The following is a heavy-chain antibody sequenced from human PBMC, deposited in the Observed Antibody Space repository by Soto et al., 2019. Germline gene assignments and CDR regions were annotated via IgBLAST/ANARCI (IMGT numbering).Heavy chain of an antibody. CDR1: RFTFSDYA. Sequence: QVQLVESGGGVVQPGQSLRLSCVASRFTFSDYAIHWVRQAPGKGLEWVAVISFDGSGKFYAESGKGRFTISRDNSKNTLYRQMNRLTTEDTAVYYCARGGGRGYSSPSGYFDYWGQGTLVTVSS. D-gene: IGHD6-6*01. CDR2: ISFDGSGK. CDR3: ARGGGRGYSSPSGYFDY. J-gene: IGHJ4*02. V-gene: IGHV3-30*01.